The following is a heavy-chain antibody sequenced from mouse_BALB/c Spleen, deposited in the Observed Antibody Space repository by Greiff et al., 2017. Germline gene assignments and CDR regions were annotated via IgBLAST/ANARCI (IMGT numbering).Heavy chain of an antibody. Sequence: EVMLVESGGGLVQPGGSLKLSCAASGFTFSSYAMSWVRQTPEKRLEWVASISSGGSTYYPDSVKGRFTISRDNARNILYLQMSSLRSEDTAMYYCARGGITTVVGDYFDYWGQGTTLTVSS. J-gene: IGHJ2*01. D-gene: IGHD1-1*01. CDR2: ISSGGST. CDR3: ARGGITTVVGDYFDY. V-gene: IGHV5-6-5*01. CDR1: GFTFSSYA.